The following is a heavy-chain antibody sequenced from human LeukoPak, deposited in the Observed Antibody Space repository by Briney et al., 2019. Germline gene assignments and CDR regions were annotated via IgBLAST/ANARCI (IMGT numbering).Heavy chain of an antibody. V-gene: IGHV3-7*01. Sequence: GGSLRLSCAASGFTFSSYWMSWVRQAPGKGLEWVANIKQHGSEKYYVDSEKGRFTISRDNAKNSLYLQMNNLRAEDTAVYYCARDWLGLYFDYWGQGTLVTVSS. CDR3: ARDWLGLYFDY. D-gene: IGHD5-12*01. J-gene: IGHJ4*02. CDR2: IKQHGSEK. CDR1: GFTFSSYW.